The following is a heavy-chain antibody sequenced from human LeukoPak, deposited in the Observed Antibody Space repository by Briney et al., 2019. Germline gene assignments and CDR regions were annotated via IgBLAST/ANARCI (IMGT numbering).Heavy chain of an antibody. D-gene: IGHD1-1*01. J-gene: IGHJ5*02. CDR2: IYHSGST. CDR1: GGSISSGGYS. V-gene: IGHV4-30-2*01. CDR3: ARGSGNAWFDP. Sequence: SQTLSLTCAVSGGSISSGGYSWRWIRQPPGKGLEWIGYIYHSGSTYYNPSHKSRVTISVDRSKTQFSLKLSSVTAADTAVYYCARGSGNAWFDPWGQGTLVTVSS.